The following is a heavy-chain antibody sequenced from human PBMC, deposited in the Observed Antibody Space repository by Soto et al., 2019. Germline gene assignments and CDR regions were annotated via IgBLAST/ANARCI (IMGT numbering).Heavy chain of an antibody. CDR2: MNLDTGGT. CDR3: ARDGNFAFRGYSFGFDV. J-gene: IGHJ4*02. V-gene: IGHV1-2*06. CDR1: GYSFTAYY. D-gene: IGHD5-18*01. Sequence: QVQLIQSGAEVKKPGASVRVSCEASGYSFTAYYIHWVRQAPGQGLEWMGRMNLDTGGTTYAQKFQGRVTMTRDTSISTAYMEVSSVKSDDTAMYYCARDGNFAFRGYSFGFDVWGQGTLVTASS.